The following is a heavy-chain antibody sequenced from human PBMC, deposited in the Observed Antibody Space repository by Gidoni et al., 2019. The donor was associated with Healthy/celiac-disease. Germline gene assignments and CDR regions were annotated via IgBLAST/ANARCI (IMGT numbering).Heavy chain of an antibody. D-gene: IGHD4-17*01. J-gene: IGHJ6*02. CDR2: IYPGDTDT. V-gene: IGHV5-51*01. Sequence: VQLVPSGAGARKLGESLTISSTGSGHSFTSSCPGWVRQMPGKGLEGMGIIYPGDTDTRYSQSFQGQVTISADKSISTAYLQWSSLKASDTAMYYCARQDGDYAYDYYYGMDVWGQGTTVTVSS. CDR1: GHSFTSSC. CDR3: ARQDGDYAYDYYYGMDV.